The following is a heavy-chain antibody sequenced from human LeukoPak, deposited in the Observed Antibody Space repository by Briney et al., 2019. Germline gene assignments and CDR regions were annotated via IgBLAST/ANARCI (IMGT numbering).Heavy chain of an antibody. CDR3: AKLREWELPDLFDY. CDR1: GFTFSSYG. V-gene: IGHV3-23*01. CDR2: ISGSGDST. D-gene: IGHD1-26*01. Sequence: GGSLRLSCAASGFTFSSYGMNWVRQAPGKGLEWVSGISGSGDSTKYADSVKGRFTISRDNSKNTLYLQMNSLRAEDTAVYYCAKLREWELPDLFDYWGQGTLVTVSS. J-gene: IGHJ4*02.